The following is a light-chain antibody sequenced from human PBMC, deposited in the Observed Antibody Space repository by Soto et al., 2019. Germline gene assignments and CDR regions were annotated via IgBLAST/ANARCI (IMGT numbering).Light chain of an antibody. V-gene: IGKV3-15*01. CDR2: GAS. CDR3: QQYNQWPRT. Sequence: EIVLTQSPATLSLSPGERATLSCRASQSVSSYLAWYQQKPGQAPRLLIYGASTRATGIAARFSGSGSGTEFTLTISSLQSEDFAVYYCQQYNQWPRTFGQGTKVDIK. J-gene: IGKJ1*01. CDR1: QSVSSY.